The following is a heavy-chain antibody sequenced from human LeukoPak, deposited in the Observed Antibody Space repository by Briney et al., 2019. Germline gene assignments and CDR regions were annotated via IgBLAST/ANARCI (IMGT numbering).Heavy chain of an antibody. CDR3: ARDQYYYDSSGYLTFDY. D-gene: IGHD3-22*01. J-gene: IGHJ4*02. CDR2: IHTSGST. V-gene: IGHV4-4*07. CDR1: GVSISSYY. Sequence: PSETLSLTCTVSGVSISSYYWSWIRLPAGKGLEWIGRIHTSGSTNYNPSLKSRVTMSVDTSKNQFSLKLSSVTAADTAVYYCARDQYYYDSSGYLTFDYWGQGTLVTVSS.